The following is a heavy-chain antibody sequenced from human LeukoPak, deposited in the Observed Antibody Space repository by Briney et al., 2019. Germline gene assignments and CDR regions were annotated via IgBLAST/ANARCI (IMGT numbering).Heavy chain of an antibody. D-gene: IGHD3-16*01. CDR3: ARDRGWRFGVPSYCYGVDV. CDR2: IYYSGST. V-gene: IGHV4-59*01. Sequence: SETLSLTCTVSGGSISTYHWSWIRQPPGKGLEWTGYIYYSGSTNYNPSLKSRVTISVDTSKNQFSLKLSSVTGADRGVYYCARDRGWRFGVPSYCYGVDVWGQGTTVTVSS. J-gene: IGHJ6*02. CDR1: GGSISTYH.